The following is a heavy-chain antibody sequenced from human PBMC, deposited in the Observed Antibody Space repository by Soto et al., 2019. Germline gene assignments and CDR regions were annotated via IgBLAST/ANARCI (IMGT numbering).Heavy chain of an antibody. CDR3: ARGILIAAEPYYYYYGMDV. J-gene: IGHJ6*02. D-gene: IGHD6-13*01. V-gene: IGHV3-33*01. CDR2: IWYDGSNK. CDR1: GFTFSSYG. Sequence: QVQLVESGGGVVQPGRSLRLSCAASGFTFSSYGMHWVRQAPGKGLEWVAVIWYDGSNKYYADSVKGRFTISRDNSKKTMFLQINSLRAEDKAVYYCARGILIAAEPYYYYYGMDVWGQGTTVTVSS.